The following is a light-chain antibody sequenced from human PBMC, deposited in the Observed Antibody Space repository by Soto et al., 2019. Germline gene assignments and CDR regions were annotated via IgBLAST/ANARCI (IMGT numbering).Light chain of an antibody. CDR3: QQSYRTPYT. V-gene: IGKV1-39*01. J-gene: IGKJ2*01. Sequence: DIQMTQSPSSLSASVGDRVTITCRASQGISTYLVWYQQRQGRAPKLLIYDASSLLSGVPSRFSGSGAGTDFTLTMSSLQPEDFATYYCQQSYRTPYTFGQGTKLETK. CDR1: QGISTY. CDR2: DAS.